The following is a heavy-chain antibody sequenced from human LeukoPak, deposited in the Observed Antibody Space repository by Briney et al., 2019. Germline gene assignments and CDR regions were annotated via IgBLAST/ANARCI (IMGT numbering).Heavy chain of an antibody. CDR1: GGSFSGYY. CDR3: ARVIYDSSGYSP. CDR2: INHSGST. D-gene: IGHD3-22*01. Sequence: SETLSLTCAVYGGSFSGYYWSWIRQPPGKGLEWIGEINHSGSTNYNPSLKSRVTISVDTSKNQFSLKLSSVTAADTAVYYCARVIYDSSGYSPWGQGTLVTVSS. V-gene: IGHV4-34*01. J-gene: IGHJ5*02.